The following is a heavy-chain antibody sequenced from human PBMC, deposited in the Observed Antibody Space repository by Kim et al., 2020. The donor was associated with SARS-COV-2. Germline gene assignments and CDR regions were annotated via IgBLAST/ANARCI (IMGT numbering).Heavy chain of an antibody. CDR3: ARRLDSSGWYGWFDP. D-gene: IGHD6-19*01. V-gene: IGHV4-4*02. Sequence: PSLKSRVPISVDKSKTQFSLKLSSVTAADTALYYCARRLDSSGWYGWFDPWGQGTLVTVSS. J-gene: IGHJ5*02.